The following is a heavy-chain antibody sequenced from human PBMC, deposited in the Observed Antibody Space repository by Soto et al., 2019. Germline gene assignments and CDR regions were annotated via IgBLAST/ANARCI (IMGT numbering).Heavy chain of an antibody. V-gene: IGHV1-69*13. D-gene: IGHD2-2*01. CDR3: ARGPYIVVVPVGDYYYYYGMDV. CDR2: IIPIFGTA. Sequence: GASVKVSCKASGGTFSSYAISWVRQAPGQGLEWMGGIIPIFGTANYAQKFQGRVTITADESTSTAYMELSSLGSEDTAVYYCARGPYIVVVPVGDYYYYYGMDVWGQGTTVTVSS. J-gene: IGHJ6*02. CDR1: GGTFSSYA.